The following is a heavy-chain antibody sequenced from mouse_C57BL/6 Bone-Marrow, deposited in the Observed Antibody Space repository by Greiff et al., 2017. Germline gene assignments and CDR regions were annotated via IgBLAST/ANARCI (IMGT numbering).Heavy chain of an antibody. CDR2: ICRGGST. CDR1: GFSLTSYG. Sequence: QVQLQQSGPGLVQPSQSLSITCTASGFSLTSYGVHWVRQSPGKGLEWLEVICRGGSTDYNAAFMSRLSITKDNSKSQVFFKMNRLQADDTAIYYCAKNDCGRLSYAMDYWGQGTSVTVSS. CDR3: AKNDCGRLSYAMDY. J-gene: IGHJ4*01. V-gene: IGHV2-5*01. D-gene: IGHD1-1*01.